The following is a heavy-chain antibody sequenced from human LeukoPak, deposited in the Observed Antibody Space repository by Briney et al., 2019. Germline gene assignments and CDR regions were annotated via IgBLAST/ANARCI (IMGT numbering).Heavy chain of an antibody. V-gene: IGHV1-69*13. J-gene: IGHJ3*02. CDR1: GGTFSSYA. D-gene: IGHD1-1*01. CDR2: IIPIFGTA. CDR3: ASGYLEADDAFDI. Sequence: SVKVSCKASGGTFSSYAISWVRQAPGQGLEWMGGIIPIFGTADYAQKFQGRVTITADESTSTAYMELSSLRSEDTAVYYCASGYLEADDAFDIWGQGTMVTVSS.